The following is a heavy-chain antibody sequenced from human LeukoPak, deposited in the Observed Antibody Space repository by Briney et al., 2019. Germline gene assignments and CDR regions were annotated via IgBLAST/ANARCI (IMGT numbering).Heavy chain of an antibody. V-gene: IGHV4-38-2*02. Sequence: SETLSLTCTVSGYSISSGYYWGWIRQPPGKGLEWIGSIYHSGSTYYNPSLKSRVTISVDTSKNQFSLKLSSVTAADTAVYYCARGTMVRGVSGGWFDPWGQGTLVTVSS. CDR2: IYHSGST. CDR3: ARGTMVRGVSGGWFDP. CDR1: GYSISSGYY. D-gene: IGHD3-10*01. J-gene: IGHJ5*02.